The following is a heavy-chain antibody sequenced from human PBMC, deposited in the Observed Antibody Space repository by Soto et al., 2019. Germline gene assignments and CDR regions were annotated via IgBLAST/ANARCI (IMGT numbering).Heavy chain of an antibody. CDR2: LSFGNHRT. D-gene: IGHD4-17*01. CDR1: GFSFSSYS. J-gene: IGHJ6*02. V-gene: IGHV3-48*02. CDR3: TRDSGTGYSMDI. Sequence: EVQLVESGGGLVQPGGSLRLSCAASGFSFSSYSMNWVRQAPGKGLEWISYLSFGNHRTLYANSARGRFTVSRDEAKQLLYVQMNGLRDEDTAVYYCTRDSGTGYSMDIWGQGTTVTVSS.